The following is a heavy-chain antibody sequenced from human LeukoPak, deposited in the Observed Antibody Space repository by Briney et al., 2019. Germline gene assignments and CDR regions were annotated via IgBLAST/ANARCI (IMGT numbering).Heavy chain of an antibody. V-gene: IGHV3-23*01. J-gene: IGHJ4*02. CDR1: GFTFSSYA. CDR3: AKLLITVTTPYFDY. D-gene: IGHD4-17*01. Sequence: GASLRLSCAASGFTFSSYAMSWVRQAPGKGLEWVSAISGSGGSTYYADSVKGRFTISRDNSMNTLYLQMNSLRAEDTAVYYCAKLLITVTTPYFDYWGQGTLVTVSS. CDR2: ISGSGGST.